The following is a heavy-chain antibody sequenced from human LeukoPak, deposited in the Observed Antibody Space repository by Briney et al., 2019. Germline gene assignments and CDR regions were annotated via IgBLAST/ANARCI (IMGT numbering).Heavy chain of an antibody. CDR2: MNPNSGYT. Sequence: ASVKVSCKASGYTFTSHDINWVRQATGQGLEWMGWMNPNSGYTGYEQKFQGRVTMTRDTSTSTAYMELSSLRSEDTAVYYCARGGSSCNDEHEEFDYWGQGTVVTVSS. CDR3: ARGGSSCNDEHEEFDY. J-gene: IGHJ4*02. CDR1: GYTFTSHD. D-gene: IGHD2-2*01. V-gene: IGHV1-8*01.